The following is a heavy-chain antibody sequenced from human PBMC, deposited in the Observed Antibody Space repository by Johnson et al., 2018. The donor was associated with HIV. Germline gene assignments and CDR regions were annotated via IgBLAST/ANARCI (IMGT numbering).Heavy chain of an antibody. Sequence: QVKLVESGGGVVQPGRSLRLSCAASGFTFSSYAMHWVRQAPGKGLEWVAVISYDGSNKYYADSGKGRFTISRDNSKNTLYLQMNSLRAEDTAVYYCARGGSGWYVAFDIWGQGTMVTVSS. D-gene: IGHD6-19*01. CDR2: ISYDGSNK. J-gene: IGHJ3*02. CDR3: ARGGSGWYVAFDI. CDR1: GFTFSSYA. V-gene: IGHV3-30-3*01.